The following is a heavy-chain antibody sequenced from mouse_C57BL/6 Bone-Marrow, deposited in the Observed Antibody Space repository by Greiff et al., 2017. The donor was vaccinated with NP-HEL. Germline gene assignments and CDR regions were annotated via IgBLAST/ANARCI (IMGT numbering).Heavy chain of an antibody. D-gene: IGHD2-3*01. CDR3: AREGDDGYYVLFDY. CDR1: GYTFTDYN. Sequence: VQLKQSGPELVKPGASVKIPCKASGYTFTDYNMDWVKQSHGKSLEWIGDINPNNGGTIYNQKFKGKATLTVDKSSSTAYMELRSLTSEDTAVYYCAREGDDGYYVLFDYWGQGTTLTVSS. V-gene: IGHV1-18*01. J-gene: IGHJ2*01. CDR2: INPNNGGT.